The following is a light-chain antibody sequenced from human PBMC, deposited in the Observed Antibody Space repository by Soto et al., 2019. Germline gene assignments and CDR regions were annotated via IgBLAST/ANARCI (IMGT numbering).Light chain of an antibody. V-gene: IGKV1-5*03. J-gene: IGKJ1*01. CDR3: QQYNSYPWT. CDR2: KAS. CDR1: QNINTW. Sequence: DIQMTQSPSTLSASVGDTVTITCRASQNINTWLAWYQQKPVKAPKVLIYKASSLERGVPSRFRGSGSGTEFTLNISSLQPDDFATYYCQQYNSYPWTFGQGTKVDIK.